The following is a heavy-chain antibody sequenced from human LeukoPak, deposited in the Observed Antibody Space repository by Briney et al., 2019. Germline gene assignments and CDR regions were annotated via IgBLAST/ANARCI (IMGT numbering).Heavy chain of an antibody. V-gene: IGHV1-46*01. CDR2: INPSGGST. CDR3: ARWGYCSGGSCSSNGAFDI. J-gene: IGHJ3*02. D-gene: IGHD2-15*01. CDR1: GYTFTSYY. Sequence: ASVKVSCKASGYTFTSYYMHWVRQAPGQGLEWMGIINPSGGSTSYAQKFQGRVTMTRDTSTNTVYMELSGLRSEDTAVYYCARWGYCSGGSCSSNGAFDIWGQGTVVTVSS.